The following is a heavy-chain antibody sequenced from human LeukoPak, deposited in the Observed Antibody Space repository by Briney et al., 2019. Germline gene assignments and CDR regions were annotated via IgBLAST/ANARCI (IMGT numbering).Heavy chain of an antibody. CDR1: GYTFTSYG. D-gene: IGHD3-9*01. CDR3: ARARPYDILTGYYFRSYYYYYMDV. V-gene: IGHV1-18*01. CDR2: ISAYNGNT. Sequence: ASVKVSCKASGYTFTSYGISWVRQAPGQGLEWMGWISAYNGNTNYAQKLQGRVTMTTDTSTSTAYMELRSLRSDDTAVYYCARARPYDILTGYYFRSYYYYYMDVWGKGTTVAISS. J-gene: IGHJ6*03.